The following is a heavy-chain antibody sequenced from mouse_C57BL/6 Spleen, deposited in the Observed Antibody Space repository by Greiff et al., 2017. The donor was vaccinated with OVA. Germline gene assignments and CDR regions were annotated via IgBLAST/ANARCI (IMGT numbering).Heavy chain of an antibody. Sequence: EVKLMESGPELVKPGASVKISCKASGYSFTDYNMNWVKQSNGKSLEWIGVINPNYGTTSYNKKFKGKATLTVDQSSSTAYMQLNSLTSEDSAVYYCARRMGRGYFDVWGTGTTVTVSS. CDR1: GYSFTDYN. V-gene: IGHV1-39*01. CDR2: INPNYGTT. D-gene: IGHD4-1*01. CDR3: ARRMGRGYFDV. J-gene: IGHJ1*03.